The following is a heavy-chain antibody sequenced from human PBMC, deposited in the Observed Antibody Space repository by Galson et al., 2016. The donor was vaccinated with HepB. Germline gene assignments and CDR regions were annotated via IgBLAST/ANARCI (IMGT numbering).Heavy chain of an antibody. Sequence: TLSLTCIVSGGSISSGDYDWTWVRQPAGKGLEWIGRIYTSGSTHYNPSLKSRLPISIDTSKNHFSLKLTSVTAADTAVYYCAGFCLSAVCSYWGRGTQLTVPS. D-gene: IGHD2-8*02. CDR3: AGFCLSAVCSY. CDR1: GGSISSGDYD. V-gene: IGHV4-61*02. J-gene: IGHJ4*02. CDR2: IYTSGST.